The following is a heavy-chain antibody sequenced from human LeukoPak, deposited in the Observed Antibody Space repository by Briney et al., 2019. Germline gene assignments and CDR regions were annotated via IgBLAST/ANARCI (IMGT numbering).Heavy chain of an antibody. CDR1: GFTVSSNY. Sequence: PGGSLRLSCAASGFTVSSNYMSWVRQAPGKGLEWVSVIYSGGSTYYADSVKGRFTISRDNSKNTLYLQMNSLRAEDTAVYYCARAITYYYDSSGYYSDHAFDIWGQGTMVTVSS. D-gene: IGHD3-22*01. V-gene: IGHV3-53*01. CDR3: ARAITYYYDSSGYYSDHAFDI. J-gene: IGHJ3*02. CDR2: IYSGGST.